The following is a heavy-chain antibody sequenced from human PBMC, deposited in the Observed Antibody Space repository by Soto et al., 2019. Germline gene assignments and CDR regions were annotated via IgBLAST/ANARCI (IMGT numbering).Heavy chain of an antibody. Sequence: QITLKESGPTLVKPTQTLTLTCTFSGFSLSTSGVGVGWIRQPPGKALEWLALIYRDDDKRYSPSLKSRLTITKDTSKNQVVLTMTNMDPVDTATYYCAHSLKADYGDYAPFDYWGQGTLVTVSS. D-gene: IGHD4-17*01. J-gene: IGHJ4*02. CDR2: IYRDDDK. V-gene: IGHV2-5*02. CDR1: GFSLSTSGVG. CDR3: AHSLKADYGDYAPFDY.